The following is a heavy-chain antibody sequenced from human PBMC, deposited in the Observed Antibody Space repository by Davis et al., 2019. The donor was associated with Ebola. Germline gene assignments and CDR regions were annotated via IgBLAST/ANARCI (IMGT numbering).Heavy chain of an antibody. V-gene: IGHV3-23*01. CDR3: AKESAEVWELPLHYYYGTDV. D-gene: IGHD1-26*01. Sequence: GESLKISCAASGFTFSSYAMSWVRQAPGKGLEWVSAISGSGGSTYYADSVKGRFTISRDNSKNTLYLQMNSLRAEDTAVYYCAKESAEVWELPLHYYYGTDVWGKGTTVTVSS. J-gene: IGHJ6*04. CDR1: GFTFSSYA. CDR2: ISGSGGST.